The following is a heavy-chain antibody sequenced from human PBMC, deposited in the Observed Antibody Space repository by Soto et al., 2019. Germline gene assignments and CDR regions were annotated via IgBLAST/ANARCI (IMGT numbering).Heavy chain of an antibody. J-gene: IGHJ6*02. CDR1: GGSFSGYY. Sequence: SSETLSLTCAVYGGSFSGYYWSWIRQPPGKGLEWIGEINHSGSTNYNPSLKSRVTISVDTSKNQFSLKLSSVTAADTAVYYCARVLNPTGLLTKGWGGAGGGIYCGMDVWGQGTRVTFS. CDR2: INHSGST. V-gene: IGHV4-34*01. CDR3: ARVLNPTGLLTKGWGGAGGGIYCGMDV. D-gene: IGHD3-16*01.